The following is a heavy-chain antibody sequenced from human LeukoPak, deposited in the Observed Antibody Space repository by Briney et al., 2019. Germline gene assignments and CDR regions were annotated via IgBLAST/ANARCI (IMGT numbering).Heavy chain of an antibody. Sequence: SETLSLTCTVSGGSISSSSYYWGWIRQPPGKGLEWIGSIYYSGSTYYNPSLKSRVTISVDTSKNQLSLKLSSVTAADTAVYYCVRGYYYDSSGYWVRAFDIWGQGTMVTVSS. CDR2: IYYSGST. J-gene: IGHJ3*02. CDR1: GGSISSSSYY. V-gene: IGHV4-39*07. D-gene: IGHD3-22*01. CDR3: VRGYYYDSSGYWVRAFDI.